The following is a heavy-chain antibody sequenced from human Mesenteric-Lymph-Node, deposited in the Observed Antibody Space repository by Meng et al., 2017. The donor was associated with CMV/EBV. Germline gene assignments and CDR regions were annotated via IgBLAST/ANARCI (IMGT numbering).Heavy chain of an antibody. CDR3: ARKFESAGTFDY. D-gene: IGHD6-13*01. V-gene: IGHV4-4*01. CDR1: GGSISSSNW. J-gene: IGHJ4*02. Sequence: CAVSGGSISSSNWGSWVRQSPGKGLEWIGEIYRSRITNYNPSLKSRVTISLDKSKNQFSLNLNSVTAADTAVYFCARKFESAGTFDYWGQGTLVTVSS. CDR2: IYRSRIT.